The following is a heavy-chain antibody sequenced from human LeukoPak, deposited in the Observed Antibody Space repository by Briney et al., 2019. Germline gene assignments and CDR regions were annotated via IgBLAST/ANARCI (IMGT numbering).Heavy chain of an antibody. CDR1: GFTFSSYS. V-gene: IGHV3-48*01. D-gene: IGHD3-22*01. Sequence: GGSLRLSCAASGFTFSSYSMNWVCQAPGKGLEWVSYISSSSSTIYYADSVKGRFTISRDNSKNTLYLQMGSLRAEDMAVYYCARGSRNYYDSSGYYYYWGQGTLVTVSS. J-gene: IGHJ4*02. CDR2: ISSSSSTI. CDR3: ARGSRNYYDSSGYYYY.